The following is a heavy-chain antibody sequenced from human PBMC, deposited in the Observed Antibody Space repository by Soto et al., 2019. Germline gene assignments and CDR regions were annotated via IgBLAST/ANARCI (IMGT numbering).Heavy chain of an antibody. CDR2: IDPSDSYT. Sequence: GESLKISCKGSGYSFTSYWISWVRQMPGKGLEWMGRIDPSDSYTNYSPSFQGHVTISADKSISTAYLQWSSLKASDTAMYYCASLRYCSSTSCHPNDAFDIWGQGTMVTVSS. D-gene: IGHD2-2*01. CDR1: GYSFTSYW. V-gene: IGHV5-10-1*01. J-gene: IGHJ3*02. CDR3: ASLRYCSSTSCHPNDAFDI.